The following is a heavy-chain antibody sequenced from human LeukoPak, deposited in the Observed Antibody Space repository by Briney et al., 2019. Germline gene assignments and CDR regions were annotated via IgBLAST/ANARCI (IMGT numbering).Heavy chain of an antibody. CDR1: GGSFSGYY. D-gene: IGHD2-2*01. V-gene: IGHV4-34*01. CDR3: ARYRGYCSSTSCLFDP. Sequence: KPSETLSLTCAVYGGSFSGYYWSWIRQPPGKGLEWIGEINHSGSTNYNPSLKSRVTISVDTSKNQFSLKLSSVTAADTAVYYCARYRGYCSSTSCLFDPWGQGTLVTVSS. J-gene: IGHJ5*02. CDR2: INHSGST.